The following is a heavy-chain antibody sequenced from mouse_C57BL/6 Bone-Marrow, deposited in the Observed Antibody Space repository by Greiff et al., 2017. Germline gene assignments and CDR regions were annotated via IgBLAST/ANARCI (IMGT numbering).Heavy chain of an antibody. V-gene: IGHV1-64*01. D-gene: IGHD1-1*02. CDR3: ARGARRCGSYYFDY. Sequence: VQLQQPGAELVKPGASVKLSCKASGYTFTSYWMHWVKQRPGQGLEWIGMIHPNSGSTNYNEKFKSKATLTVDKSSSTAYMQLSSLTSEDSAVYYGARGARRCGSYYFDYWGQGTTLTVSS. CDR2: IHPNSGST. J-gene: IGHJ2*01. CDR1: GYTFTSYW.